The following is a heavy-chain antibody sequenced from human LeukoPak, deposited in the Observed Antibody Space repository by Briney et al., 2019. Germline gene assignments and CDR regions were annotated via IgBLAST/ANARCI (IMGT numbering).Heavy chain of an antibody. CDR1: GFTFSSFT. D-gene: IGHD6-13*01. CDR3: ARSALPIAAAGTALGDP. CDR2: IRYDGSNK. V-gene: IGHV3-30*02. Sequence: GGSLRLSCAASGFTFSSFTMNWVRQAPGKGLEWVAFIRYDGSNKYYADSVKGRFTISRDNSKNTLYLQMNSLRAEDTAVYYCARSALPIAAAGTALGDPWGQGTLVTVSS. J-gene: IGHJ5*02.